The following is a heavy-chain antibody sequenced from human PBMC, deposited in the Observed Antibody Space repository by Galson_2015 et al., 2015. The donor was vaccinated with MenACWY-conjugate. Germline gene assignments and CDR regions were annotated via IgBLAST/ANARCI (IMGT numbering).Heavy chain of an antibody. CDR2: IYSGGNT. D-gene: IGHD3-10*01. CDR3: ARDRRFSSRGVVTSSRMDV. J-gene: IGHJ6*02. Sequence: SLRLSCAASGFAFDDYAMHWVRQPPGKGLEWVSIIYSGGNTYYADSVKGRFTISRDNSKNTLYLQMNSLRAEDTAVYYCARDRRFSSRGVVTSSRMDVWGQGTTVTVSS. CDR1: GFAFDDYA. V-gene: IGHV3-53*01.